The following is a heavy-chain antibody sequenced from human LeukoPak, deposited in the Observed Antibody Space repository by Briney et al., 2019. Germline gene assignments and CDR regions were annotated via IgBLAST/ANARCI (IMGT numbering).Heavy chain of an antibody. CDR1: GYSISSYF. V-gene: IGHV4-4*07. D-gene: IGHD2-2*02. CDR2: IYSNGIT. Sequence: PSETLSLTCNVSGYSISSYFWSWIRQPAGKGLEWIGRIYSNGITNYNPSLKSRVTMSLDTSKNQFSLKLSSVTAADTAVYYCARGGIVVVPAAIRAPEDNWFDPWGQGTLVTVSS. J-gene: IGHJ5*02. CDR3: ARGGIVVVPAAIRAPEDNWFDP.